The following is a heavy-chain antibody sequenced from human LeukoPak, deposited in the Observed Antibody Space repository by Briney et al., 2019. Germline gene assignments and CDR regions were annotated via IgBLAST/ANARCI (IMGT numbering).Heavy chain of an antibody. CDR1: GFTFSSYA. V-gene: IGHV3-23*01. J-gene: IGHJ5*02. Sequence: GRSLRLSCAASGFTFSSYAMSWVRQTPGKGLEWVSAISGRGDSTYYADSVKGRFTISRDNAKNSLYLQMNSLRDEDTAVYYCLGNWFDPWGQGTLVTVSS. CDR2: ISGRGDST. CDR3: LGNWFDP.